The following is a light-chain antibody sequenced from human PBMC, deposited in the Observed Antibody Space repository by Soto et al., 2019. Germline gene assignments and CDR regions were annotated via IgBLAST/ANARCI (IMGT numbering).Light chain of an antibody. CDR1: RSNIGAGYD. Sequence: QSVLTQPPSVSGSPSERVTISCTGSRSNIGAGYDVHWYQQLPGTAPKLLLYGNNNRPSGVPARFSGSKSGTSASLAITGLQAEFEADYYCQSYDISLSVTYVFGTGTKVTVL. J-gene: IGLJ1*01. CDR3: QSYDISLSVTYV. CDR2: GNN. V-gene: IGLV1-40*01.